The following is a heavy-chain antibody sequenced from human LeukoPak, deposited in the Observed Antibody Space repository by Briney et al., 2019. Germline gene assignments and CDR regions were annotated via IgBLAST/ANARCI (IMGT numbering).Heavy chain of an antibody. CDR3: ARGPGVFGRIWYMDV. CDR2: IFSDGKI. CDR1: GDSTIYNY. V-gene: IGHV4-4*07. J-gene: IGHJ6*03. Sequence: PSETLSPTCSVSGDSTIYNYWSWIRQPAGKGLEWIGRIFSDGKINYSPSLESRVTMSVDNAKNQFSLRLSSVTAADTAVYYCARGPGVFGRIWYMDVWGQGTTVSVSS. D-gene: IGHD3-3*01.